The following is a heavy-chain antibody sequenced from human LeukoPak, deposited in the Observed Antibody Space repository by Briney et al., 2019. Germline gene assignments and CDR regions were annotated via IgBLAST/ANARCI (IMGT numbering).Heavy chain of an antibody. CDR2: ISSSSSYI. CDR3: ARGVWRDAFDF. J-gene: IGHJ3*01. V-gene: IGHV3-21*04. Sequence: VSSISSSSSYIYYADSVKGRFTISRDNAKNSLYLQMNSLRAEDTAVYYCARGVWRDAFDFWGQGTMVTVSS. D-gene: IGHD5/OR15-5a*01.